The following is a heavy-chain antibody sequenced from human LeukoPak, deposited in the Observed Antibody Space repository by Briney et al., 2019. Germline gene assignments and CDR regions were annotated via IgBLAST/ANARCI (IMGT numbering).Heavy chain of an antibody. CDR2: INPNSGGT. CDR3: ARDRGWDFDY. CDR1: GYTFTVYY. J-gene: IGHJ4*02. Sequence: ASVTVSFKSSGYTFTVYYMHWVRQAPGQGLEWMGWINPNSGGTNYAQKFQGRVTMTRDTSISTAYMELSRLRSDDTAVYYCARDRGWDFDYWGQGTLVTVSS. V-gene: IGHV1-2*02. D-gene: IGHD1-26*01.